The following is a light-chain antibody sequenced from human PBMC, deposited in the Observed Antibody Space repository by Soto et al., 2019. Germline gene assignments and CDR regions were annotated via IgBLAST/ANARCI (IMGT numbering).Light chain of an antibody. V-gene: IGKV3-20*01. CDR1: QSVSRNY. CDR3: QQYGRP. J-gene: IGKJ1*01. CDR2: GAS. Sequence: EIVLTQSPGTLSLSPGEGATLSCRASQSVSRNYLAWYQQKPGQAPRLLIHGASSRATGIPDRFSGSGSGTDFTLTISRLEPEDFAVYYCQQYGRPFGQGTKVDIK.